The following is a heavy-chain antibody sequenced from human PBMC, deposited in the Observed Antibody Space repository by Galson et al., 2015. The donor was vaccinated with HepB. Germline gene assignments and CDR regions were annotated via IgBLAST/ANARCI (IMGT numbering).Heavy chain of an antibody. V-gene: IGHV3-30*18. CDR1: GFTFSTYT. CDR2: ISYDGSNK. D-gene: IGHD1-26*01. CDR3: AKDDVVGATTGFFDAFDI. Sequence: SLRLSCAASGFTFSTYTMNWVRQAPGKGLEWVAVISYDGSNKYYADSVKGRFTISRDNSKNTLYLQMNSLRAEDTAVYYCAKDDVVGATTGFFDAFDIWGQGTMVTVSS. J-gene: IGHJ3*02.